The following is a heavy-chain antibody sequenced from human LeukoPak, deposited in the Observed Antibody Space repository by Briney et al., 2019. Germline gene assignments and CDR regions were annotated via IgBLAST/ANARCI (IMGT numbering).Heavy chain of an antibody. J-gene: IGHJ5*02. D-gene: IGHD1-14*01. CDR1: GHTFTSYA. V-gene: IGHV1-3*01. CDR3: ARDGRYLTPSNWFDP. Sequence: GASVKVSCKASGHTFTSYAMHWVRQAPGQRLEWMGWINAGNGNTKYSQKFQGRVTITRDTSASTAYMELSSLRSEDTAVYYCARDGRYLTPSNWFDPWGQGTLVTVSS. CDR2: INAGNGNT.